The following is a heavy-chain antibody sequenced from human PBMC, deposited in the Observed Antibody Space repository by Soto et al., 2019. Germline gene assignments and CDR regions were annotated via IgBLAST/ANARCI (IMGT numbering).Heavy chain of an antibody. Sequence: GGSLRLSCAASGFTFIRYAMSWVRQAPGKGLEWVSAISGSGGSTYYADSVKGRFTISRDNSKNTLYLQMNSLRAEDTAVYYCAKDGVLMVYAEADYWGQGTLVTVSS. D-gene: IGHD2-8*01. CDR3: AKDGVLMVYAEADY. V-gene: IGHV3-23*01. CDR1: GFTFIRYA. CDR2: ISGSGGST. J-gene: IGHJ4*02.